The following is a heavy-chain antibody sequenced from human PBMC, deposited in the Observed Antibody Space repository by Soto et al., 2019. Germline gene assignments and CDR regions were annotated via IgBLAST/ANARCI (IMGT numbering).Heavy chain of an antibody. Sequence: GGSLRLSCAASGFTFSDYYMSWIRQAPGKGLEWVSYISSSSSYTKYADSVKGRFTIARDNAKNSLYLQMNSLRAEDTAVYYCARDLPLKLGDYWGQGTLVTVSS. J-gene: IGHJ4*02. D-gene: IGHD2-2*01. V-gene: IGHV3-11*05. CDR3: ARDLPLKLGDY. CDR1: GFTFSDYY. CDR2: ISSSSSYT.